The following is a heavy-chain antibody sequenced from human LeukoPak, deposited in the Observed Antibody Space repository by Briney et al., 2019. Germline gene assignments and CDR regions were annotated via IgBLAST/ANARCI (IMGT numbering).Heavy chain of an antibody. CDR2: INHSGST. CDR1: GGSFSGYY. Sequence: SETLSLTCAVYGGSFSGYYWSWIRQPPGKGLEWIGEINHSGSTNYNPSLKSRATISVDTSKNQFSLKLSSVTAADTAVYYCARVMVSPSYGDAFDIWGQGTMVTVSS. V-gene: IGHV4-34*01. J-gene: IGHJ3*02. CDR3: ARVMVSPSYGDAFDI. D-gene: IGHD5-18*01.